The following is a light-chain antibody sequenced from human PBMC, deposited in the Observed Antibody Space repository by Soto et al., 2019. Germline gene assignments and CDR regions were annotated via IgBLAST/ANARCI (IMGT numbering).Light chain of an antibody. V-gene: IGKV4-1*01. Sequence: DIVMTQSPDSLAVSLGERATINCKSSQSVLYSSNNKNYLAWYQQRPGQPPKLLIYWASTRESGVPDRFSGSGSGPDFTLTITSLQAEDLAVYYCQQYESTPPTFGQGTKLEIK. CDR3: QQYESTPPT. J-gene: IGKJ2*01. CDR2: WAS. CDR1: QSVLYSSNNKNY.